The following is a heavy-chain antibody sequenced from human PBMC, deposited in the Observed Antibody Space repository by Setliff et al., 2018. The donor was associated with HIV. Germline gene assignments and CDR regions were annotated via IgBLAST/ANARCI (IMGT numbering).Heavy chain of an antibody. D-gene: IGHD3-10*01. V-gene: IGHV3-49*04. CDR3: TRGRLLWSGSYYNIQSQSTPVPSLGAGGSSPSSRDYY. Sequence: PGGSLRLSCTASGFTFGDDDMSWVRQAPGKGLECVGFVRSKAYGGTTEYAASVKGRFFISRDDSKSIAYLQMNSLKSEDTAVYFCTRGRLLWSGSYYNIQSQSTPVPSLGAGGSSPSSRDYY. CDR1: GFTFGDDD. J-gene: IGHJ6*01. CDR2: VRSKAYGGTT.